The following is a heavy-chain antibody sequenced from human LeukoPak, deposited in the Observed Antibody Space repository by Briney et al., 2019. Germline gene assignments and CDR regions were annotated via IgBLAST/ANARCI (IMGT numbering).Heavy chain of an antibody. D-gene: IGHD3-10*01. CDR3: AVDYYGSGSRGDFDY. V-gene: IGHV4-30-4*08. CDR2: IYYSGST. Sequence: PSQTLSLTCTVSGGSISSGDYYWSWIRQPPGRGLEWIGYIYYSGSTYYNPSLKSRVTISVDTSKNQFSLKLSSVTAADTAVYYCAVDYYGSGSRGDFDYWGQGTLVTVSS. J-gene: IGHJ4*02. CDR1: GGSISSGDYY.